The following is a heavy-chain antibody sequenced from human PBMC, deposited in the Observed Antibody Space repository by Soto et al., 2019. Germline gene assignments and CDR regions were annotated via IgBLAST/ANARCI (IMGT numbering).Heavy chain of an antibody. CDR2: IYYSGST. CDR1: GGSISSYY. D-gene: IGHD3-10*01. J-gene: IGHJ4*02. Sequence: SETLSLTCTVSGGSISSYYLSWIRQTPGKGLEWIGYIYYSGSTNYNPSLKSRVTISVDTSKNQFSLKLSSVTAADTAVYYCARDFNYGSGGYFDYWGQGTLVTVSS. V-gene: IGHV4-59*01. CDR3: ARDFNYGSGGYFDY.